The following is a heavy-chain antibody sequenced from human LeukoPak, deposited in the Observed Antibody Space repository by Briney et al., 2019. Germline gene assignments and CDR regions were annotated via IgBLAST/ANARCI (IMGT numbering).Heavy chain of an antibody. D-gene: IGHD6-19*01. CDR3: ARVPNLSARALGSGG. V-gene: IGHV4-30-2*01. CDR1: GGSISSGGYS. Sequence: PSETLSLTCAVSGGSISSGGYSWSWIRQPPGKGLEWIGYIYHSGSTYYNPSLKSRVTISVDRSKNQFSLKLSSVTAADTAVYYCARVPNLSARALGSGGWGQGTLVTVSS. CDR2: IYHSGST. J-gene: IGHJ4*02.